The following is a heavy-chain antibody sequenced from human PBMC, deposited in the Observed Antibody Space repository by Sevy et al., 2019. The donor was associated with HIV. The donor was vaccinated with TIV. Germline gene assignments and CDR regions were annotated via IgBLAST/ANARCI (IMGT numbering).Heavy chain of an antibody. CDR3: ARDYCSSTSCWLRYLGY. V-gene: IGHV3-7*01. Sequence: GGSLRLSCAASGITFSAYWMSWVRQAPGKGLEWVANIKQDGTEKDYVDSVKGRFTISRDNAKNSLFLQMNSLRAEDTAVYYCARDYCSSTSCWLRYLGYWGQGTLVTVSS. CDR2: IKQDGTEK. J-gene: IGHJ4*02. D-gene: IGHD2-2*01. CDR1: GITFSAYW.